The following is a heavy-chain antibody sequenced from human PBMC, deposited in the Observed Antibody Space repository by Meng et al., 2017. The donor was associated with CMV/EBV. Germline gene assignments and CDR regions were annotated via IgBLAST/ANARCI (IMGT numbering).Heavy chain of an antibody. D-gene: IGHD4-23*01. J-gene: IGHJ1*01. Sequence: GGSLRLSCAASGFTFSSYAMSWVRQAPGKGLEWVSAISGSGGSTYYADSVKGRFTISRDNSKNTLYLRMNSLRAEDTAVYYCAKERGRDYGGKCFQHWGQGTLVTVSS. CDR3: AKERGRDYGGKCFQH. CDR2: ISGSGGST. V-gene: IGHV3-23*01. CDR1: GFTFSSYA.